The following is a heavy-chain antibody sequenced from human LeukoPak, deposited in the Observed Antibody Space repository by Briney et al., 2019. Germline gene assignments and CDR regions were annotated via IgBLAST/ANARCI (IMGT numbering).Heavy chain of an antibody. CDR2: IYYSGSA. V-gene: IGHV4-59*01. D-gene: IGHD6-13*01. J-gene: IGHJ4*02. CDR3: ARAHSSSWYMDY. Sequence: PSETLSLTCTVSGGSISSSYWSWIRQPPGKGLEWIGYIYYSGSANYNPSLKSRVTISLDTSNNQFSLKLTSVTAADTAVYYCARAHSSSWYMDYWGQGTLVTVSS. CDR1: GGSISSSY.